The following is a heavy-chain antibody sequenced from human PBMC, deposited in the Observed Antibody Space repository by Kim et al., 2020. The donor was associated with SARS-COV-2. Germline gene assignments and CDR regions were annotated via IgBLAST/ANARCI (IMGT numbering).Heavy chain of an antibody. CDR2: ISGKGDNT. CDR3: ARARVEVVADNSIYCLDA. D-gene: IGHD2-2*01. Sequence: GGSLRLSCAASGFTFTNHAMSWVRQAPGKGLEWVSAISGKGDNTFHADSVKGRFTISRDNSKNTLYLQMNSLRADDTAIYYCARARVEVVADNSIYCLDAWGQGTLVTVSS. V-gene: IGHV3-23*01. J-gene: IGHJ5*02. CDR1: GFTFTNHA.